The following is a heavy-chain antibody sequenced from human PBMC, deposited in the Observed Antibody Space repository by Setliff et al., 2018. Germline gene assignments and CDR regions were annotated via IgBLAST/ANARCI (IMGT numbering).Heavy chain of an antibody. Sequence: GGSLRLSCAASGFTFSGYWMSWVRQAPGKGLEWVADIKQDGSEKYYVDSVKGRFTISRDNAKNSLYLQMNSLRAEDTAVYYCARDGGEYWGQGTLVTVSS. D-gene: IGHD3-16*01. V-gene: IGHV3-7*01. J-gene: IGHJ4*02. CDR2: IKQDGSEK. CDR3: ARDGGEY. CDR1: GFTFSGYW.